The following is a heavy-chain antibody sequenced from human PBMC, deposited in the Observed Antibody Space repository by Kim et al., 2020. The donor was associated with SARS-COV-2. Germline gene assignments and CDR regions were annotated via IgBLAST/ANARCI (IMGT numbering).Heavy chain of an antibody. CDR3: ARHSSSQIDY. CDR2: IYYSGST. CDR1: GGSISSSSYY. Sequence: SETLSLTCTVSGGSISSSSYYWGWIRQPPGKGLEWIGSIYYSGSTYYNPSLKSRVTISVDTSKIQFSLKLSSVTAADTAVYYCARHSSSQIDYWGQGTLVTVSS. J-gene: IGHJ4*02. D-gene: IGHD6-13*01. V-gene: IGHV4-39*01.